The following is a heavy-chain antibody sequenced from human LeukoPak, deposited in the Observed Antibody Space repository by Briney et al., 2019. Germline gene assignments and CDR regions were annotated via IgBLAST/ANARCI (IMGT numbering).Heavy chain of an antibody. CDR3: ARDSGYSYGYSFDY. D-gene: IGHD5-18*01. CDR1: GFTVSSNY. V-gene: IGHV3-66*01. J-gene: IGHJ4*02. CDR2: IYSGGST. Sequence: GGSLRLSCAASGFTVSSNYMSWVRQAPGKGLEWVSVIYSGGSTCYADSVKGRFTISRDNSKNTLYLQMNSLRAEDTAVYYCARDSGYSYGYSFDYWGQGTLVTVSS.